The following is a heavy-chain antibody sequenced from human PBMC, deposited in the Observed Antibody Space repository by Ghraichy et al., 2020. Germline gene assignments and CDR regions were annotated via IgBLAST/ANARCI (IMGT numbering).Heavy chain of an antibody. CDR2: INHSGST. D-gene: IGHD2-15*01. J-gene: IGHJ5*02. Sequence: ESLNISCAVYGGSFSGYYWSWIRQPPGKGLEWIGEINHSGSTNYNPSLKSRVTISVDTSKNQFSLKLSSVTAADTAVYYCARGSAPRYCSGGSCYSRSNWFDHWGQGTLVTVSS. CDR1: GGSFSGYY. CDR3: ARGSAPRYCSGGSCYSRSNWFDH. V-gene: IGHV4-34*01.